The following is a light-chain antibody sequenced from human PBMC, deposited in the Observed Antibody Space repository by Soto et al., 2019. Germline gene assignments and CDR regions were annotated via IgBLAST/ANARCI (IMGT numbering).Light chain of an antibody. Sequence: ILMTQSPATLSLSPGEKATLSCRASQSISNNFAWFQQKPGQAPRLLIYGASSRATGIPNRFSGSGSGTDFTLTISRLEPEDFAVYYCQQYGSSPPTWTFGQGTKV. J-gene: IGKJ1*01. CDR2: GAS. CDR1: QSISNN. CDR3: QQYGSSPPTWT. V-gene: IGKV3-20*01.